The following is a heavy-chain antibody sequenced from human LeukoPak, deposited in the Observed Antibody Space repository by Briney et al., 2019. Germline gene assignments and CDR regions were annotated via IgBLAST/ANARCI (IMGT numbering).Heavy chain of an antibody. Sequence: EASVKVSCKASGGTFSSYAISWVRQAPGQGLEWMGRIIPILGIANYAQKFQGRVTITADKSTSTAYMELSSLRSEDTAVYYCASSFTHDAFDIWGQGTMVTVSS. CDR1: GGTFSSYA. V-gene: IGHV1-69*04. D-gene: IGHD2-15*01. CDR2: IIPILGIA. J-gene: IGHJ3*02. CDR3: ASSFTHDAFDI.